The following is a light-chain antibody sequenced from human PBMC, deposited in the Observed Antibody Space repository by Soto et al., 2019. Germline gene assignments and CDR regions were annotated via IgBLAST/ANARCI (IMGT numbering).Light chain of an antibody. V-gene: IGKV3-15*01. Sequence: ENVLTQSPDILSLSPGDRATLSCRASQSVSSFLAWYQHKPGQAPRLLIYGASTRATGIPARFSGSGSGTEFTLTISILQSEDFAVYYCQQYNNWPPWTFGQGTKVDIK. J-gene: IGKJ1*01. CDR2: GAS. CDR3: QQYNNWPPWT. CDR1: QSVSSF.